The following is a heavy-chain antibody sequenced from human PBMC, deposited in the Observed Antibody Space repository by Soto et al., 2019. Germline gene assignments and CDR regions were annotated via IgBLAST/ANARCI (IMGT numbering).Heavy chain of an antibody. CDR2: ISYDGSSK. J-gene: IGHJ4*02. D-gene: IGHD6-19*01. Sequence: QVQLVESGGGVVQPGRSLRLSCAASGFTFSSYAMHWVRQAPGKGLEWVAVISYDGSSKYYADSVKGRFTIPRDNSNNKLYLQMNSLRPEDTVVYYCARGIAVPGIGVHFDYWGQGTLVTVSS. CDR1: GFTFSSYA. CDR3: ARGIAVPGIGVHFDY. V-gene: IGHV3-30-3*01.